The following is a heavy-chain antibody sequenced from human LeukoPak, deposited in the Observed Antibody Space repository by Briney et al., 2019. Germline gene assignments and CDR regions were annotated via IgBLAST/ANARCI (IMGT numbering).Heavy chain of an antibody. CDR2: ISHSGAT. CDR3: ARGRGGNYAGSLDS. J-gene: IGHJ4*02. CDR1: GGSFSGYS. Sequence: SETLSLTCAVYGGSFSGYSWSWVRQPPGEGLEWIGEISHSGATNYNPSLKSRVTISVDTSKNQFSLKLRSVTAADTAVYYCARGRGGNYAGSLDSWGQGTLVTVSS. D-gene: IGHD4-23*01. V-gene: IGHV4-34*01.